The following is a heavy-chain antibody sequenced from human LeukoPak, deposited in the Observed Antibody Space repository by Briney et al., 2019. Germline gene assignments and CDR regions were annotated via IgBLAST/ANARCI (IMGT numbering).Heavy chain of an antibody. CDR1: GYSFTSYW. CDR2: IYPGDSDI. V-gene: IGHV5-51*01. CDR3: ARQFGSYFTPIDY. D-gene: IGHD1-26*01. J-gene: IGHJ4*02. Sequence: GESLKISCKGSGYSFTSYWIGWVRQMPGKGLEWMGIIYPGDSDIRYSPSFQGQVTISADKSISTAYLQWSSLKASDTARCYCARQFGSYFTPIDYWGQGTLVTVSS.